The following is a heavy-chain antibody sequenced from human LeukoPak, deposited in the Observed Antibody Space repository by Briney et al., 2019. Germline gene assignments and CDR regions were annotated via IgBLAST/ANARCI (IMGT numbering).Heavy chain of an antibody. Sequence: GGSLRLSCAASGFTFSSYAMSWVRQAQGKGLEWVSAISGSGGSTYYADSVKGRFTISRDNSKNTLYLQMNSLRAEDTAVYYCAKDGIVLVVYARPFDYWGQGTLVTVSS. J-gene: IGHJ4*02. CDR3: AKDGIVLVVYARPFDY. D-gene: IGHD2-8*02. V-gene: IGHV3-23*01. CDR1: GFTFSSYA. CDR2: ISGSGGST.